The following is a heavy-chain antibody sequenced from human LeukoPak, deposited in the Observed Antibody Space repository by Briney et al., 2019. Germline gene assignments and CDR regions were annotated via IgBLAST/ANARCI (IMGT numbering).Heavy chain of an antibody. D-gene: IGHD3-10*01. V-gene: IGHV1-2*04. CDR3: ARDTQYYYGSGSYYPGQETIFDY. CDR2: INPNSGGT. CDR1: GYTFTGYY. J-gene: IGHJ4*02. Sequence: ASVTVSCKASGYTFTGYYMHWVRQAPGQGLEWMGWINPNSGGTNYAQKFQGWVTMTRDTSISTAYMELSRLRSDDTAVYYCARDTQYYYGSGSYYPGQETIFDYWGQGTLVTVSS.